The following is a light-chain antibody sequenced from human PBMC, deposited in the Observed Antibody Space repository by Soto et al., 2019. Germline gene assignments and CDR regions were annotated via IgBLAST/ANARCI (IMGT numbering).Light chain of an antibody. CDR2: AAS. CDR3: QQSFRTPLT. CDR1: QPISTY. V-gene: IGKV1-39*01. Sequence: DIQMNQSPSSLSASVGDRVTITCRASQPISTYLNWFRQKSGKAPDLLIHAASSLASGVPSRFSGSESGTDFTLTISSLQPEDFATYYCQQSFRTPLTFSQGTKVDIK. J-gene: IGKJ1*01.